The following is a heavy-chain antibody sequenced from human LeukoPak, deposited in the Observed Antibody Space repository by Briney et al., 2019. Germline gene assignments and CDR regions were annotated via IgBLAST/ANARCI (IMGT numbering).Heavy chain of an antibody. V-gene: IGHV3-30*02. D-gene: IGHD2-8*01. J-gene: IGHJ4*02. CDR3: ARDCTLYSNYGCFDY. Sequence: GGSLRLSCAASGYTFNNYGIHWVRQAPGKGLEWVAFIRRDGRNENYADSVKGRFTISRDNSKNTVYLQMSSLSAEDTAVFYCARDCTLYSNYGCFDYWVRESWSPSPQ. CDR1: GYTFNNYG. CDR2: IRRDGRNE.